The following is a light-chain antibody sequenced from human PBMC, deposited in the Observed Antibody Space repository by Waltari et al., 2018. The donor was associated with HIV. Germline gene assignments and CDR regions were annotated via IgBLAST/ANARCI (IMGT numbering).Light chain of an antibody. CDR1: TSNIGAGYD. Sequence: QSVLSQPPSVSGAPGQTVTISCSGGTSNIGAGYDVHWYQQFPGPAPKRRIFRNTNRASAVPGRFSGSKSVTSASLAITGLQAEDEADYYCQSYDSKMSAWVFGGWTKLTVL. CDR3: QSYDSKMSAWV. CDR2: RNT. V-gene: IGLV1-40*01. J-gene: IGLJ3*02.